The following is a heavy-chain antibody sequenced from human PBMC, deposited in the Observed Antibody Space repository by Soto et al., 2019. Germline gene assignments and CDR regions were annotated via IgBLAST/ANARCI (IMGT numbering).Heavy chain of an antibody. CDR3: ARRSYGSGSYYLHPDY. Sequence: GGSLRLSCAASGFTFSSYSMNWVRQAPGKGLEWVSYISSSSSTIYYADSVKGRFTISRDNAKNSLYLQMNSLRAEDTAVYYCARRSYGSGSYYLHPDYWGQGILVTVSS. V-gene: IGHV3-48*01. D-gene: IGHD3-10*01. CDR1: GFTFSSYS. J-gene: IGHJ4*02. CDR2: ISSSSSTI.